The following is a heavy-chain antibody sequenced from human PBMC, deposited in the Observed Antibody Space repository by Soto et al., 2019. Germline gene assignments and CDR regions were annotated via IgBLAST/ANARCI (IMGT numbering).Heavy chain of an antibody. J-gene: IGHJ5*02. D-gene: IGHD4-17*01. CDR3: ASHDYGGNSVEGWFDP. Sequence: PSETLSLTCTVSGGSISSYYWSWIRQPPGKGLEWIGYIYYSGSTNYNPSLKSRVTISVDTSKNQFSLKLSSVTAADTAVYYCASHDYGGNSVEGWFDPWGQGALVTVSS. V-gene: IGHV4-59*01. CDR2: IYYSGST. CDR1: GGSISSYY.